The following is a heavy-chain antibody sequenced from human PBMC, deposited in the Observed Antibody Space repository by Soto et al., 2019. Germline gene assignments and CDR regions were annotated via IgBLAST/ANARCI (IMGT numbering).Heavy chain of an antibody. V-gene: IGHV3-30*18. D-gene: IGHD3-9*01. CDR3: AKDLYLYDIPPRGAFDI. Sequence: PGGSLRLSCAASGFTFSSYGMHWVRQAPGKGLEWVAVISYDGSNKYYADSVKGRFTISRDNSKNTLYLQMNSLRAEDTAVYYCAKDLYLYDIPPRGAFDIWGKGTMVTVSS. CDR1: GFTFSSYG. J-gene: IGHJ3*02. CDR2: ISYDGSNK.